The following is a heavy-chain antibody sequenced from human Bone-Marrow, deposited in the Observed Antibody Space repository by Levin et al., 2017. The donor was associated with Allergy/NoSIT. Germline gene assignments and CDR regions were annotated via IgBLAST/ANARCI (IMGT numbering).Heavy chain of an antibody. J-gene: IGHJ4*02. V-gene: IGHV1-24*01. Sequence: GLEWMGGFDPEDGETIYAQKLQGRVTMTEDTSIDTAYMELSSLRSDDTAVYYCARESAEYYFDFWGQGTLVTVSS. CDR2: FDPEDGET. D-gene: IGHD6-19*01. CDR3: ARESAEYYFDF.